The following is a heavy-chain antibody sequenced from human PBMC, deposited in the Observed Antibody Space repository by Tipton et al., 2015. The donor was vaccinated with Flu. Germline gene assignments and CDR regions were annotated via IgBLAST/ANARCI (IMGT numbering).Heavy chain of an antibody. Sequence: TLSLTCAVYGGSFSGYYWSWIRQPPGKGLEWTGEINHSGSTNYNPSLKSRVTISVDTSKNQFSLKLSSVTAADTAVYYCARDHDTDYFDYWGQGTLVTVSS. J-gene: IGHJ4*02. CDR2: INHSGST. V-gene: IGHV4-34*01. CDR3: ARDHDTDYFDY. D-gene: IGHD3-22*01. CDR1: GGSFSGYY.